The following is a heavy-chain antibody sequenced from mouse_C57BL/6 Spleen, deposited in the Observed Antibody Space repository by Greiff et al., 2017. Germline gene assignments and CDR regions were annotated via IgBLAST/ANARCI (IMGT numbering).Heavy chain of an antibody. D-gene: IGHD4-1*01. CDR1: GYTFTSSW. CDR2: INPSSGYT. V-gene: IGHV1-7*01. J-gene: IGHJ4*01. Sequence: VQLQQSGAELAKPGASVKLSCKASGYTFTSSWMHWVKQRPGQGLEWIGYINPSSGYTKYNQKFKDKATLTADKSSSTAYMQLSSLTYEDSAVYYCARSPGKYYYAMDYWGQGTSVTVSS. CDR3: ARSPGKYYYAMDY.